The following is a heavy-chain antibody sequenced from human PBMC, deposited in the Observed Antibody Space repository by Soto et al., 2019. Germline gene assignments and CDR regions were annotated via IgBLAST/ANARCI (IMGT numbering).Heavy chain of an antibody. V-gene: IGHV4-39*01. CDR2: IYYSGST. CDR3: ARAYCGGDCYSEPYYFDY. CDR1: GGSISSSSYY. D-gene: IGHD2-21*01. J-gene: IGHJ4*02. Sequence: QLQLQESGPGLVKPSETLSLTCTVSGGSISSSSYYWGWIRQPPGKGLEWIGSIYYSGSTYYNPSLKSRVTISVDTSKTQFSLKLSSVTAADTAVYYCARAYCGGDCYSEPYYFDYWGQGTLVTVSS.